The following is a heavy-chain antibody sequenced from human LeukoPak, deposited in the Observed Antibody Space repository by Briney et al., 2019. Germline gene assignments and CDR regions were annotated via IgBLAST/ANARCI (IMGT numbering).Heavy chain of an antibody. D-gene: IGHD3-22*01. CDR1: GCSISSGYY. CDR3: ARGAGRYYYDSSGLHAFDI. J-gene: IGHJ3*02. CDR2: IYHSGST. V-gene: IGHV4-38-2*02. Sequence: SETLSLTCTVSGCSISSGYYWGWFRQPPGKGLEWIGSIYHSGSTYYNPSLKSRVTISVDTSKNQFSLKLSSVTAADTAVYYCARGAGRYYYDSSGLHAFDIWGQGTMVTVSS.